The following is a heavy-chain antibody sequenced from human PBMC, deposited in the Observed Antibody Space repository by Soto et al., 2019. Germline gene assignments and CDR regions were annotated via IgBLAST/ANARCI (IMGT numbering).Heavy chain of an antibody. D-gene: IGHD2-15*01. CDR2: IYYSGST. CDR3: ASLSGGGYWGSDYYMDV. J-gene: IGHJ6*03. V-gene: IGHV4-39*01. Sequence: GWIRQPPGKGLEWIGSIYYSGSTYYNPSLKSRVTISVDTSKNQFSLKLSSVTAADTAVYYCASLSGGGYWGSDYYMDVWGKGTTVTVSS.